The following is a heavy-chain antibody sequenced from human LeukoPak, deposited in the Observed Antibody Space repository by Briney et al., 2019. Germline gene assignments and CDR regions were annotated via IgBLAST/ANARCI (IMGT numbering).Heavy chain of an antibody. CDR2: MSGDSSTT. D-gene: IGHD3-22*01. Sequence: GGSLRPSFAASGFTLSTYNMNWVRQAPGKGLEWVSYMSGDSSTTFYADSVKGRFTISRDNAKNSLYLQIHSLRAEDTAVYYCVRDYYNSAGYYTGDYWGQGALVTVSS. J-gene: IGHJ4*02. CDR3: VRDYYNSAGYYTGDY. CDR1: GFTLSTYN. V-gene: IGHV3-48*01.